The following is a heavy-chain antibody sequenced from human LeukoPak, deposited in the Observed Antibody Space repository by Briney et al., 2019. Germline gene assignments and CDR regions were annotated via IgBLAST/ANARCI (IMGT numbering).Heavy chain of an antibody. D-gene: IGHD3-22*01. V-gene: IGHV4-39*07. CDR1: GGSISSYY. Sequence: SETLSLTCTVSGGSISSYYWGWIRQPPGKGLEWIGSIYYSGSTYYNPSLKSRVTISVDTSKNQFSLKLSSVTAADTAVYYCARDGILFYYDERHAFDIWGQGTMVTVSS. J-gene: IGHJ3*02. CDR3: ARDGILFYYDERHAFDI. CDR2: IYYSGST.